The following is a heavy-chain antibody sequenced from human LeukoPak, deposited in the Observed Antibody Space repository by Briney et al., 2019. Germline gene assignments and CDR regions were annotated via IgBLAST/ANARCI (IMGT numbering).Heavy chain of an antibody. D-gene: IGHD1-1*01. V-gene: IGHV1-69*13. CDR1: GGTFSSYA. CDR2: IIPIFGTA. Sequence: SVKVSCKASGGTFSSYAISWVRQAPGQGLEWMGGIIPIFGTANYAQKFQGRVTITADESTSTAYMELSSLRSEDTAVYYCARERPGTTGDFKQGFDYWGQGTLVTVSS. J-gene: IGHJ4*02. CDR3: ARERPGTTGDFKQGFDY.